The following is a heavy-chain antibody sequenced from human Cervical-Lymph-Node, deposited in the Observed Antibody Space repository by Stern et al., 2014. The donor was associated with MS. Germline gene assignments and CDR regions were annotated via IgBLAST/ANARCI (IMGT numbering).Heavy chain of an antibody. Sequence: QMQLVQSGAEVKKPGASVQLSCKASGYTLTTYHMHWVRQAPGQGLEWMGVINPSGGDTSYAQRFQGRVTMTRDTSTSTVYMELSSLRSEDSAMYYCARALSSGLWYFDYWGQGTLVTVSS. CDR3: ARALSSGLWYFDY. CDR1: GYTLTTYH. CDR2: INPSGGDT. V-gene: IGHV1-46*01. D-gene: IGHD6-19*01. J-gene: IGHJ4*02.